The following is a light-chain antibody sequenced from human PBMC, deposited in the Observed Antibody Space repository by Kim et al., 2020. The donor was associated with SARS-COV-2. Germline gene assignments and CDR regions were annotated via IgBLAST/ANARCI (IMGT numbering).Light chain of an antibody. CDR2: GAS. V-gene: IGKV3-15*01. CDR1: QSISSD. J-gene: IGKJ2*01. Sequence: SVSPGERATLSCRASQSISSDVVWYQQKPGQAPMLLIYGASVRATNIPARFSGSGSGTEFTLTISSLQSEDFATYYCQQYNQRPETFGQGTKLEI. CDR3: QQYNQRPET.